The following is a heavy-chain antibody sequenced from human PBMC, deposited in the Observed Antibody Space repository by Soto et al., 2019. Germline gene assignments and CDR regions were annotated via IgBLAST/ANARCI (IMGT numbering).Heavy chain of an antibody. CDR2: IIPIFGTA. V-gene: IGHV1-69*13. Sequence: ASVKVSCKASGGTFSSYAISWVRQAPGQGLEWMGGIIPIFGTANYAQKFQGRVTITADESTSTAYMELSSLRSGDTAVYYCAARIAVAGKPYYYYGMDVWGQGTTVTVSS. D-gene: IGHD6-19*01. CDR3: AARIAVAGKPYYYYGMDV. CDR1: GGTFSSYA. J-gene: IGHJ6*02.